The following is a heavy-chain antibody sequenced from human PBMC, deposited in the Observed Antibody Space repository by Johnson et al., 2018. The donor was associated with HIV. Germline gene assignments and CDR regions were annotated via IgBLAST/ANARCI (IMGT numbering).Heavy chain of an antibody. Sequence: VQLVESGGGLVKPGGSLRLSCAASGFTFSNAWMSWVRQAPGTGLEWVGRIKSKTDGGTTDYAAPVTGRFTISRDDSKNTLYLQMNSLKTEDTAVYYCTTGLSSGKGAFDIWGQGTMVTVSS. D-gene: IGHD5-12*01. CDR3: TTGLSSGKGAFDI. V-gene: IGHV3-15*01. CDR2: IKSKTDGGTT. CDR1: GFTFSNAW. J-gene: IGHJ3*02.